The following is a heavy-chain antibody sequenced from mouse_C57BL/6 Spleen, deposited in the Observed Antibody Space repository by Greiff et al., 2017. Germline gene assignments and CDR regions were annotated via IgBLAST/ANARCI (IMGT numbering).Heavy chain of an antibody. J-gene: IGHJ3*01. Sequence: EVMLVESGEGLVKPGGSLKLSCAASGFTFSSYAMSWVRQTPEKRLAWVAYISRGGDYTYYADTVKGRFTISRDNARNTLYLQMSRLKSEDTAMYYCTREGEVYYGNYAFAYWGQGTLVTVSA. D-gene: IGHD2-1*01. CDR1: GFTFSSYA. V-gene: IGHV5-9-1*02. CDR3: TREGEVYYGNYAFAY. CDR2: ISRGGDYT.